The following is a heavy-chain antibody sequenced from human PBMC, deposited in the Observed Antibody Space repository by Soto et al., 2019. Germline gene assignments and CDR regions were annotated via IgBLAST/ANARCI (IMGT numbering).Heavy chain of an antibody. CDR3: AGIIVLRFLEWLI. CDR2: ISAYNGNT. J-gene: IGHJ4*02. Sequence: ASVKVSCKASGYTFTNYGISWVRQAPGQGLEWMGWISAYNGNTNYAQNLQGRVTMTTDTSTNTAYMELRSLRSDDTAVYYCAGIIVLRFLEWLIWGQGTGITVTA. CDR1: GYTFTNYG. D-gene: IGHD3-3*01. V-gene: IGHV1-18*04.